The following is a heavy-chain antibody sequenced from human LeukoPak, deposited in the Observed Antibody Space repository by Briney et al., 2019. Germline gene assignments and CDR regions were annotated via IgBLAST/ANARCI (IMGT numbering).Heavy chain of an antibody. CDR3: AKDSKIVGPTFRSYHYMDV. Sequence: GGSLRLSCAASGFTLSSYAMSWGRQAPGEGLEWVSAISGSGGSTYYADSVKGRFTISRDNSKKTLYLQMNSLRAEDTAVYYCAKDSKIVGPTFRSYHYMDVWGKGTTVTVSS. D-gene: IGHD1-26*01. J-gene: IGHJ6*03. CDR1: GFTLSSYA. V-gene: IGHV3-23*01. CDR2: ISGSGGST.